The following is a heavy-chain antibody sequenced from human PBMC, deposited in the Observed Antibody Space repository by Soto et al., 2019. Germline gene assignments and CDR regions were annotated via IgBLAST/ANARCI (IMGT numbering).Heavy chain of an antibody. D-gene: IGHD4-17*01. J-gene: IGHJ5*02. CDR3: ARHGLATTVYYPDLMYNWFDP. V-gene: IGHV5-51*01. Sequence: GESLKISCKGSGYSFTSYWIGWVRQMPGKGLEWMGIIYPGDSDTRYSPSFQGQVTISADKSISTAYLQWSSLKASDTAMYYCARHGLATTVYYPDLMYNWFDPWGQGTLVTVSS. CDR1: GYSFTSYW. CDR2: IYPGDSDT.